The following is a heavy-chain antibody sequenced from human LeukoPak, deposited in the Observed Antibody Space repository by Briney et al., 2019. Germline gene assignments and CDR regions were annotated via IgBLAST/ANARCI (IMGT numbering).Heavy chain of an antibody. CDR1: GYTFTGYY. J-gene: IGHJ4*02. V-gene: IGHV1-2*02. Sequence: ASVKVSCKASGYTFTGYYMHWVRQAPGQGLEWMGWINPNSGGTNYAQKLQGRVTMTTDTSTSTAYMELRSLRSDDTAVYYCARAGGEWLRNFDYWGQGTLVTVSS. D-gene: IGHD5-12*01. CDR3: ARAGGEWLRNFDY. CDR2: INPNSGGT.